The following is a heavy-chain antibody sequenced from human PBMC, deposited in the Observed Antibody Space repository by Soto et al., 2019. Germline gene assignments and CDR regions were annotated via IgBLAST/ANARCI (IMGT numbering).Heavy chain of an antibody. V-gene: IGHV1-2*02. D-gene: IGHD3-3*01. Sequence: ASVKVSGKASGYHVTGHCVHLVRQAPGQGLEWMGWINPKSGGTKFAQKFQGRVTTTRDTSITTAYMDLSNLRSDDTAVYYCARDRDLWSGYNVKTYGLDVWGQGTTVTVSS. CDR1: GYHVTGHC. CDR3: ARDRDLWSGYNVKTYGLDV. J-gene: IGHJ6*02. CDR2: INPKSGGT.